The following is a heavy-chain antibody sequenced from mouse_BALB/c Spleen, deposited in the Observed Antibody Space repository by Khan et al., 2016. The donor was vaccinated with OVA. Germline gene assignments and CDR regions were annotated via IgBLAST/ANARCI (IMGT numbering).Heavy chain of an antibody. CDR2: ITYSGNT. D-gene: IGHD1-1*01. CDR3: ARSYGSWAMDY. CDR1: GDSITSGF. Sequence: VQLKQSGPSLVKPSQTLSLTCSVTGDSITSGFWNWIRKFPGNKFEYMGYITYSGNTYYNPSLKSRISITRDTSKSQYYLQLNSVTTEDTATYXCARSYGSWAMDYWGQGTSVTVSS. J-gene: IGHJ4*01. V-gene: IGHV3-8*02.